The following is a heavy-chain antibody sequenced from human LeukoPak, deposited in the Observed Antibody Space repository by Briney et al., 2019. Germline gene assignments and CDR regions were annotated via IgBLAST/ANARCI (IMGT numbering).Heavy chain of an antibody. D-gene: IGHD3-9*01. CDR3: ARAFPYYDILTGYYPTYFDY. Sequence: SETLSLTCTVSGGSVSSASHYWSWIRQPPGKGLEWIGYIYYSGGTNYNPSLKSRVTTSVDTSRNQFSLKLSSVTAADTAVYYCARAFPYYDILTGYYPTYFDYWGQGTLVTVSS. CDR1: GGSVSSASHY. J-gene: IGHJ4*02. V-gene: IGHV4-61*01. CDR2: IYYSGGT.